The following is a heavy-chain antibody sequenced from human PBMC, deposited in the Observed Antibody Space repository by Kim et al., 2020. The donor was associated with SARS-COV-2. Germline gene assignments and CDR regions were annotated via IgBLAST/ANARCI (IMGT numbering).Heavy chain of an antibody. CDR1: GFTFSSYA. J-gene: IGHJ5*02. Sequence: GGSLRLSCSASGFTFSSYAMHWVRQAPGKGLEYVSAISSNGGSTYYADSVKGRFTISRDNSKNTLYLQMSSLRAEDTAVYYCVKDLRGSSWFLYGEFDPWGQGTLVTVSS. V-gene: IGHV3-64D*06. D-gene: IGHD6-13*01. CDR2: ISSNGGST. CDR3: VKDLRGSSWFLYGEFDP.